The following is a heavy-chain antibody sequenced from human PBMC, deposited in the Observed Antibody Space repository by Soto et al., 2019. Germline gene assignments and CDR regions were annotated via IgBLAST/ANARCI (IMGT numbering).Heavy chain of an antibody. CDR3: ARIRVVGFETPMVTSFDY. Sequence: SGPTLVNPTQTLTLTCTFSGFSLNTSGMCVSWIRQPPGKALEWLALIDWDDDKYYSTSLGTRLTISKDTSKNQVGLTMTSMDPVDTATYYCARIRVVGFETPMVTSFDYWGPGTLVTVSS. V-gene: IGHV2-70*01. CDR1: GFSLNTSGMC. CDR2: IDWDDDK. D-gene: IGHD5-18*01. J-gene: IGHJ4*02.